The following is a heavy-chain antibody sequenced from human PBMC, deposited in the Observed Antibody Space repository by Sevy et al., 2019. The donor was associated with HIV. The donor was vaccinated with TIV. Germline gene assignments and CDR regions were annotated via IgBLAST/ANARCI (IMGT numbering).Heavy chain of an antibody. CDR1: GFTFSSYA. CDR3: AKDFLTHFNRVVPAAILDY. Sequence: GGSLRLSCAASGFTFSSYAMSWVRQAPGKGLEWVSTISDGSDSTYYADSVKGRFTISRDNSKNMLYLQMNTLRAEDTAVYYCAKDFLTHFNRVVPAAILDYWGLGTLVTVSS. D-gene: IGHD2-2*02. CDR2: ISDGSDST. V-gene: IGHV3-23*01. J-gene: IGHJ4*02.